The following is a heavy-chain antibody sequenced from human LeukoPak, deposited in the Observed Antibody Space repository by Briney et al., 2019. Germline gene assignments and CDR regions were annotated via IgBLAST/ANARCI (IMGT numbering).Heavy chain of an antibody. Sequence: GGSLRLSCGAAGFSFSSYEMNWVRQAPGKGLEWVSSISSSSSYIYYADSVKGRFTISRDNAKNSLYLQMNSLRAEDTAVYYCARDSSGYWFDYWGQGTLVTVSS. V-gene: IGHV3-21*01. D-gene: IGHD3-22*01. CDR2: ISSSSSYI. CDR1: GFSFSSYE. CDR3: ARDSSGYWFDY. J-gene: IGHJ4*02.